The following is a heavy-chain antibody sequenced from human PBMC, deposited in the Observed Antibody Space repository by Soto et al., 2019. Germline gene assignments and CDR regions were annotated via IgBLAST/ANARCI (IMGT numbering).Heavy chain of an antibody. Sequence: PSETLSLTCTRSGGSTSCNYWSWIRQPAGKGLEWIGRIYSSGGTHYNPSLKSRVTMSVSTNHFSLKLNSVTAADTAVYYCARDFDVNTALDYWYFDLWGRGTLVTSPQ. CDR2: IYSSGGT. D-gene: IGHD5-18*01. CDR3: ARDFDVNTALDYWYFDL. J-gene: IGHJ2*01. V-gene: IGHV4-4*07. CDR1: GGSTSCNY.